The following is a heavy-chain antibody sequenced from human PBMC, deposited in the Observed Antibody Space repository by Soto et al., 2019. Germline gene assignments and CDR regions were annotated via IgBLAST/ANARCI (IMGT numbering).Heavy chain of an antibody. CDR1: GGIFGSHG. CDR2: FIPIFRTL. V-gene: IGHV1-69*01. J-gene: IGHJ3*01. Sequence: QVQLIQSEAEVKKPESSVRVSCTASGGIFGSHGFSWVRQAPGQRLEWVGGFIPIFRTLTYTEKFQARVRIAADESTNTVYLDLSSLTSEDTAVYYCVRDRRIYYSDPHDEFVASDYEVWGQGTMVSVSS. CDR3: VRDRRIYYSDPHDEFVASDYEV. D-gene: IGHD3-22*01.